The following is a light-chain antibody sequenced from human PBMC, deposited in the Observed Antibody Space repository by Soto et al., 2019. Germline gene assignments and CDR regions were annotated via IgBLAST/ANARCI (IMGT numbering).Light chain of an antibody. CDR2: RDS. Sequence: QSVLTQPPSASGTPGQRVTISCSGTTSNIGDNFVYWFQQIPGTAPKLLILRDSQRPSGVPDRFSGSKAGTSASLTISGLRSEDDAYYYCAAWDDSLNGWVFGGGTKLTVL. J-gene: IGLJ3*02. CDR3: AAWDDSLNGWV. V-gene: IGLV1-47*01. CDR1: TSNIGDNF.